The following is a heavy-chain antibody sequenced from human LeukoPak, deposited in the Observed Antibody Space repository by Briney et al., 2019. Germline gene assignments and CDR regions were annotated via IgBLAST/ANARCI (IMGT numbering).Heavy chain of an antibody. CDR1: GYDFTSVG. CDR2: ISPYNGNK. D-gene: IGHD6-19*01. CDR3: ARAGSGSGWYFDY. V-gene: IGHV1-18*01. J-gene: IGHJ4*02. Sequence: ASVKVSCKASGYDFTSVGITWVRRAPGQGLEWMGWISPYNGNKRYAQKFQGRVAMTTDTSTTTAYMELRGLRFNDTAVYYYARAGSGSGWYFDYWGQGTLVTVSS.